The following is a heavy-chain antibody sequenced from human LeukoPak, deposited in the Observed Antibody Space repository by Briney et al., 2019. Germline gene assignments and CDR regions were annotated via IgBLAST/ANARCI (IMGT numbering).Heavy chain of an antibody. D-gene: IGHD1-26*01. J-gene: IGHJ4*02. CDR1: GFTFSSYA. Sequence: GSLRLSCAASGFTFSSYAMHWVRQAPGKGLEWVAVISYDGSNKYYADSVKGRFTISRDNSKNTLYLQMNSLRAEDTAVCYCASPPLFSGSSNYWGQGTLVTVSS. CDR3: ASPPLFSGSSNY. CDR2: ISYDGSNK. V-gene: IGHV3-30-3*01.